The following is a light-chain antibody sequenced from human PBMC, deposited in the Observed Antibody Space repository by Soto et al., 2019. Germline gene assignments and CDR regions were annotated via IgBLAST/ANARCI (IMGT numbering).Light chain of an antibody. CDR3: QQYYSTPPWT. V-gene: IGKV4-1*01. J-gene: IGKJ1*01. CDR1: QSVLYSSNNKNY. Sequence: DIVMTQSPDSLAVSLGERATINCKSSQSVLYSSNNKNYLAWYQQKQGQPPKLLIYWASTRESGVPDRFSGSGSGTDFTLTISSLQAEDVAVYYCQQYYSTPPWTFGQWTKVEIK. CDR2: WAS.